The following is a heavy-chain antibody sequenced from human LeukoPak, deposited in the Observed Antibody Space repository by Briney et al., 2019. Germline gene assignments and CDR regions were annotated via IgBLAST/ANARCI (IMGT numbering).Heavy chain of an antibody. CDR3: ARERGVRGNAFDI. D-gene: IGHD3-10*01. Sequence: GGSLRLSCAASGFTFSSYWMHWVRQAPGKGLVWVSRINSDGSSTSYADSVKGRFTISRDNAKNTLYLQMNSLRAEDTAVYYCARERGVRGNAFDIWGQGTMVTVSS. CDR2: INSDGSST. CDR1: GFTFSSYW. J-gene: IGHJ3*02. V-gene: IGHV3-74*01.